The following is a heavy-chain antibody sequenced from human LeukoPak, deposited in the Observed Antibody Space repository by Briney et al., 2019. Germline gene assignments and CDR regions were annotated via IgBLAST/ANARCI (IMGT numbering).Heavy chain of an antibody. CDR3: ARVRAKGFNDYVWGSYFTGYGMDV. Sequence: ASLKVSCKASGYTFTGYYMHWVRQAAGQGLEWRGWINPNSGGTNYAQKFQGRVTMTRDTSISTAYIELSRLISDDTAVYYCARVRAKGFNDYVWGSYFTGYGMDVWGQGTTVTVSS. J-gene: IGHJ6*02. V-gene: IGHV1-2*02. CDR2: INPNSGGT. CDR1: GYTFTGYY. D-gene: IGHD3-16*01.